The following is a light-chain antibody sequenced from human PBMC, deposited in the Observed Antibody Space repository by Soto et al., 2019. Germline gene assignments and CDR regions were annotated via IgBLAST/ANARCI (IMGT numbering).Light chain of an antibody. J-gene: IGKJ2*01. Sequence: EMVMTQSPATLSVSPGDGATLSSRASQSVGSNLAWFQQKPGQAPRLLIYGASTRATGIPARFSGSGSGTEFTLTISSLQSEDFAVYYCQQYYNWPRTFGQGTKVDIK. CDR1: QSVGSN. V-gene: IGKV3-15*01. CDR3: QQYYNWPRT. CDR2: GAS.